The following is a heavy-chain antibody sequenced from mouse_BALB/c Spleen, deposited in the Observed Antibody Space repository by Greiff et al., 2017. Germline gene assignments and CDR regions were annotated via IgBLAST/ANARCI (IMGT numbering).Heavy chain of an antibody. J-gene: IGHJ1*01. CDR3: ARGYTTATGYFDV. V-gene: IGHV1-20*02. CDR1: GYSFTGYF. CDR2: INPYNGDT. D-gene: IGHD1-2*01. Sequence: EVQGVESGPELVKPGASVKISCKASGYSFTGYFMNWVMQSHGKSLEWIGRINPYNGDTFYNQKFKGKATLTVDKSSSTAHMELRSLASEDSAVYYCARGYTTATGYFDVWGAGTTVTVSS.